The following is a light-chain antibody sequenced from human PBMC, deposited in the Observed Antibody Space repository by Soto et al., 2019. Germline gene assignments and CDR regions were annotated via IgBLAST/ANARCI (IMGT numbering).Light chain of an antibody. V-gene: IGLV6-57*02. Sequence: NFMLTQPHSVSESPGKTVTISCTGSSGSIASNYVQWYQQRPGSAPTTVIYEDNQRHSGVPDRFSGSIDSSSNSASLTISGLKPEDEADYYCQSYDSSNHVVFGGGTKVTVL. CDR1: SGSIASNY. CDR3: QSYDSSNHVV. CDR2: EDN. J-gene: IGLJ2*01.